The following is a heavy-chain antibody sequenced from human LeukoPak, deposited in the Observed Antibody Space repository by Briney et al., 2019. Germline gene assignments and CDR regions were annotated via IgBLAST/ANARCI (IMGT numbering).Heavy chain of an antibody. J-gene: IGHJ6*03. D-gene: IGHD3-10*01. CDR3: ARVRWPTTGDKEVRGVITGGLYMDV. Sequence: ASVKVSCKASGYTFTSYYMHWVRQAPGQGLEWMGIINPSGGSTSYAQKFQGRVTMTRDMSTSTVYMELSSLRSEDTAVYYCARVRWPTTGDKEVRGVITGGLYMDVWGKGTTVTISS. CDR2: INPSGGST. V-gene: IGHV1-46*01. CDR1: GYTFTSYY.